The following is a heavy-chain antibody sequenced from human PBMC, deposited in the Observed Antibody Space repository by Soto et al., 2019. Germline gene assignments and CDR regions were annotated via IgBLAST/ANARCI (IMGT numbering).Heavy chain of an antibody. CDR3: ARDPFYGCGESYYYYMDV. Sequence: EVQLVESGGGLVKPGGSLRLSCAASGFTFSSYSMNWVRQAPGKGLEWVSSISSSSSYIYYADSVKGRFTISRDNAKNSLYLQMNSLRAEDTAVYYCARDPFYGCGESYYYYMDVWGKGTTVTVSS. J-gene: IGHJ6*03. CDR1: GFTFSSYS. CDR2: ISSSSSYI. V-gene: IGHV3-21*01. D-gene: IGHD3-10*01.